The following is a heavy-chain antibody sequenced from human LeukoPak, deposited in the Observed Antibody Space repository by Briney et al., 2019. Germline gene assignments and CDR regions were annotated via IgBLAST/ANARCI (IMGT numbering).Heavy chain of an antibody. J-gene: IGHJ5*02. CDR2: ISGTGSST. CDR3: AKASVAIPQYCNS. CDR1: GFTFGNYA. V-gene: IGHV3-23*01. D-gene: IGHD2-2*02. Sequence: PGGSLRLSCEASGFTFGNYAMNWVRQAPGKGLEWVSTISGTGSSTYYADSAKGRFTISRDNSKDTLLLQLNSLTAADTAMYFCAKASVAIPQYCNSWGQGTLVTVSS.